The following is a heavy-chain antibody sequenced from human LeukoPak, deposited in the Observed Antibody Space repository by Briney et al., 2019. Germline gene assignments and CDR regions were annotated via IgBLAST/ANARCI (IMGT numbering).Heavy chain of an antibody. CDR3: ARWNEGLDH. J-gene: IGHJ4*02. V-gene: IGHV4-59*01. D-gene: IGHD1-1*01. CDR1: GGSISNYY. Sequence: PSETLSLTCTVSGGSISNYYWSWIRQPPGKGLELIGCIYYIGNTDYNPSLQSRATISVATSKNQFSLKLTSVTAADTAVYYCARWNEGLDHWGQGAPVTVSS. CDR2: IYYIGNT.